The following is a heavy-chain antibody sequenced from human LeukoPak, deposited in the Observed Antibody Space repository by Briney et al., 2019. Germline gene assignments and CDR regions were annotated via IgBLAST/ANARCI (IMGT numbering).Heavy chain of an antibody. CDR2: INPNSGGT. CDR1: GYTFTGYY. D-gene: IGHD5-12*01. Sequence: ASVKVSCKVSGYTFTGYYVHWVRQAPGQGLEWMGWINPNSGGTNYAQKFQGRVTMTRDTSISTAYMELSRLRSDDTAVYYCARGEWLRLLKVLRGYYYYMDVWGKGTTVTISS. J-gene: IGHJ6*03. V-gene: IGHV1-2*02. CDR3: ARGEWLRLLKVLRGYYYYMDV.